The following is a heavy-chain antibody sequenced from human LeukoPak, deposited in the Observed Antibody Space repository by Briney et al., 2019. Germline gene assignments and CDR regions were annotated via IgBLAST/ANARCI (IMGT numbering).Heavy chain of an antibody. CDR2: ITVSDSGGGT. V-gene: IGHV3-23*01. Sequence: GGSLRLSCAASGFSFSRYDMSWVRQAPGKGLERVAAITVSDSGGGTYYADSVKGRFTISRDDSKSTLYLQMNSLRAEDTAVYYCAKEDTRTTVYFDYWGQGALVTVSS. CDR1: GFSFSRYD. D-gene: IGHD4-17*01. J-gene: IGHJ4*02. CDR3: AKEDTRTTVYFDY.